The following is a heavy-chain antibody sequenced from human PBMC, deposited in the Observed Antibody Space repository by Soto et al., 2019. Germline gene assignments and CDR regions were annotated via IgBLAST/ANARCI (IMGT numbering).Heavy chain of an antibody. V-gene: IGHV3-23*01. CDR3: VKRGRNWGVFDF. D-gene: IGHD7-27*01. J-gene: IGHJ3*01. Sequence: VQLLESAGDLVQPGGSLRLSCVASGFILNNYAMSWVRQAPGKGREWVSTIGGTDGDSDGVPWYEDSVKGRFTISRDSSSNTLFLHMDNLRAADSALYYFVKRGRNWGVFDFWGQGTTVVVSS. CDR2: IGGTDGDSDGVP. CDR1: GFILNNYA.